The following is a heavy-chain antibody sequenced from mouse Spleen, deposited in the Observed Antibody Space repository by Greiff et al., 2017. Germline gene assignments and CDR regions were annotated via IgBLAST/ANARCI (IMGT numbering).Heavy chain of an antibody. Sequence: VQLQQSGPELVKPGASVKIPCKASGYTFTDYNMDWVKQSHGKSLEWIGDINPNNGGTIYNQKFKGKATLTVDKSSSTAYMELRSLTSEDTAVYYCARGAYYGNYRFAYWGQGTLVTVSA. V-gene: IGHV1-18*01. CDR1: GYTFTDYN. CDR2: INPNNGGT. J-gene: IGHJ3*01. CDR3: ARGAYYGNYRFAY. D-gene: IGHD2-10*01.